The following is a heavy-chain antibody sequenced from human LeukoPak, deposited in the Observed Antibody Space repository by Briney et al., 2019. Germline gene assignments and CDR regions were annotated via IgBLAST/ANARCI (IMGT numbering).Heavy chain of an antibody. J-gene: IGHJ6*03. CDR2: ISYDGSNK. D-gene: IGHD3-22*01. Sequence: PGTSLRLSCAASGFTFSSYAIHWVRQAPGKGLEWVAVISYDGSNKYYADSVKGRFTISRDNSKNTLYLQMNSLRAEDTAVYYCARAKVSSGYYVDYYYYYMDVWGKGTTVTVSS. CDR1: GFTFSSYA. CDR3: ARAKVSSGYYVDYYYYYMDV. V-gene: IGHV3-30*04.